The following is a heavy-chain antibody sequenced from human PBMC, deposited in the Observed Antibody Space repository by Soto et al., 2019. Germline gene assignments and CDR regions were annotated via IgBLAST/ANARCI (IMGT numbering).Heavy chain of an antibody. V-gene: IGHV4-39*01. CDR1: DDSINSDKYY. CDR3: ARLEGLATISYYFDF. J-gene: IGHJ4*02. D-gene: IGHD3-9*01. CDR2: IYYRGNA. Sequence: QLQLQESGPGLVKPSETLSLTCSVSDDSINSDKYYWGWIRQPPGKGLEWIGSIYYRGNAYYNPSLRTRVTISLDKSKSQCSLKLNSVSAADSAVDFCARLEGLATISYYFDFWGPGALVTVSS.